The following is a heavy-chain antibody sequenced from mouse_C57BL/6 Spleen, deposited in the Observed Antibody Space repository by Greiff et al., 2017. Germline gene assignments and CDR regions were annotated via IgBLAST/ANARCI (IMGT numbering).Heavy chain of an antibody. Sequence: EVQLQESGGDLVKPGGSLKLSCAASGFTFSSYGMSWVRQTPDKRLEWVATISSGGSYTYYPDSVKGRFTISRDNAKNTLYLQMSSLKSEDTAMYYCARGGTGTSFAYWGQGTLVTVSA. CDR3: ARGGTGTSFAY. CDR2: ISSGGSYT. CDR1: GFTFSSYG. D-gene: IGHD4-1*01. J-gene: IGHJ3*01. V-gene: IGHV5-6*01.